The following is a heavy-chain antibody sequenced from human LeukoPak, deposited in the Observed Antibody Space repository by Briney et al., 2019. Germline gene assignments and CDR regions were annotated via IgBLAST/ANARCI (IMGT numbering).Heavy chain of an antibody. CDR1: GGSISSSSYY. D-gene: IGHD6-19*01. CDR3: ARPTRSSSGWRNAVITM. V-gene: IGHV4-39*01. Sequence: SETLSLTCTVSGGSISSSSYYWGWIRQPPGNGLEWIGSIYYSGSTYYNPSLTSRATISVDTSTNQFSLKLSSVTPADTDVYYGARPTRSSSGWRNAVITMGGQGTMLTVSS. CDR2: IYYSGST. J-gene: IGHJ3*01.